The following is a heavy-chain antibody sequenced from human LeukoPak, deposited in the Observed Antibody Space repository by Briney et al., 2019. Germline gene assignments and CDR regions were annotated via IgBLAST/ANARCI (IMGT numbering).Heavy chain of an antibody. D-gene: IGHD6-13*01. CDR3: ARSPKRAAASRVGWYFDL. V-gene: IGHV4-34*01. Sequence: SETLSLTCAVYGGSFSGYYWSWIRQPPGKGLEWIGEINHSGSTNYNPSLKSRVTISVDTSKNQFSLKLSSVTAADTAVYYCARSPKRAAASRVGWYFDLWGRGTLVTVSS. J-gene: IGHJ2*01. CDR1: GGSFSGYY. CDR2: INHSGST.